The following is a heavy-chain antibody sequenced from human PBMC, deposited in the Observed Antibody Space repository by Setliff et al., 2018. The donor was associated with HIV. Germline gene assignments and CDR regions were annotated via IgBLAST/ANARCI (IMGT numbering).Heavy chain of an antibody. D-gene: IGHD6-13*01. CDR3: GRDEHGFNSNWYGVD. V-gene: IGHV4-61*02. CDR2: IYTSGSA. CDR1: GGSISSGNYY. J-gene: IGHJ4*02. Sequence: SETLSLTCTVSGGSISSGNYYWSWIRQAAGKGLEWIGRIYTSGSADYNPSLKSRVTISVDTSKNQFSLKLSSVTVADTALYYCGRDEHGFNSNWYGVDWGQGTLVTVSS.